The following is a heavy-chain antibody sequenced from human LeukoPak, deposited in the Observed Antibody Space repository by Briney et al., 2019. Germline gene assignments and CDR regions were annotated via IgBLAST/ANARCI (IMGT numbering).Heavy chain of an antibody. V-gene: IGHV3-33*01. Sequence: GGSLRLSCAASGFTFSTYGMHWVHQAPGKGLEWVSVIWYDGSNKYYADSVKGRFTISRDNSKNTLYLQMNSLRVEDTAVYYCARNRPVRDAFDIWGQGTMLTVSS. J-gene: IGHJ3*02. CDR2: IWYDGSNK. CDR1: GFTFSTYG. D-gene: IGHD6-19*01. CDR3: ARNRPVRDAFDI.